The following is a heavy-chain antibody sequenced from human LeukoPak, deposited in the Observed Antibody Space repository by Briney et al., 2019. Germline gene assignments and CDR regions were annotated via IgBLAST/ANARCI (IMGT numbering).Heavy chain of an antibody. J-gene: IGHJ5*02. CDR1: GGSISSYY. Sequence: SETLSLTCTVSGGSISSYYWSWIRQPPGKGLEWIGYIYYSGSTNYNPSLKSRVTISVDTSKNQFSLKLSSVTAADTAVYYCAREVIAAMIWLDPWGQGTLVTVSS. CDR3: AREVIAAMIWLDP. CDR2: IYYSGST. V-gene: IGHV4-59*01. D-gene: IGHD2-2*01.